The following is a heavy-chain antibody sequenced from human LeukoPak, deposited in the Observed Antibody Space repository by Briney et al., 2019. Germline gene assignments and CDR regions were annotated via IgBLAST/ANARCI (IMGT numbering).Heavy chain of an antibody. CDR3: ARQWYYAYGGRIPKGPCAFDI. J-gene: IGHJ3*02. CDR1: GYTFTGYY. V-gene: IGHV1-46*01. Sequence: WASVKVSCKASGYTFTGYYMHWVRQAPGQGLEWMGWINPSGGSTSYAQKLQGRVTMTTDTSTSTAYMELRSLRSDDTAVYYCARQWYYAYGGRIPKGPCAFDIWGQGTMVTVSS. D-gene: IGHD3-3*01. CDR2: INPSGGST.